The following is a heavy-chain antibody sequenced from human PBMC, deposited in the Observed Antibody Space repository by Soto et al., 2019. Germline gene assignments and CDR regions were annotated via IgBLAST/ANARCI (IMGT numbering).Heavy chain of an antibody. V-gene: IGHV3-30*18. CDR3: AKDQSGYDSSGSHYSPDAFDI. D-gene: IGHD3-22*01. J-gene: IGHJ3*02. CDR1: GFTFSSYG. CDR2: ISYDGSNK. Sequence: GGSLRLSCAASGFTFSSYGMHWVRQAPGKGLEWVAVISYDGSNKYYADSVKGRFTISRDNSKNTLYLQMNSLRAEDTAVYYCAKDQSGYDSSGSHYSPDAFDIWGQGTMVTVSS.